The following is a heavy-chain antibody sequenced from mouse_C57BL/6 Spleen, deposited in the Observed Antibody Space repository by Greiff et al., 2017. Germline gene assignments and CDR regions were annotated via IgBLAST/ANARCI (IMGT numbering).Heavy chain of an antibody. D-gene: IGHD2-4*01. J-gene: IGHJ3*01. V-gene: IGHV1-82*01. CDR2: IYPGDGDT. CDR1: GYAFSSSW. Sequence: LQESGPELVKPGASVKISCKASGYAFSSSWMNWVKQRPGKGLEWIGRIYPGDGDTNYNGKFKGKATLTADKSSSTAYMQLSSLTSEDSAVYFCSCGYDYVWFAYWGQGTLVTVSA. CDR3: SCGYDYVWFAY.